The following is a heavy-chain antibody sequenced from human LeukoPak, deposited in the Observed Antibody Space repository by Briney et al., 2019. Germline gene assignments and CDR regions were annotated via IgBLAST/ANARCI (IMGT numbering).Heavy chain of an antibody. Sequence: SETLSLTCTVSGGSISSYYWSWIRQPPGKGLEWIGYIYYSGSTNYTPSLKSRVTMSVDTSKNQFSLKLSSVTAADTAVYYCARDLVTVTKGFDIWGQGTMVSVSS. V-gene: IGHV4-59*01. CDR3: ARDLVTVTKGFDI. CDR2: IYYSGST. J-gene: IGHJ3*02. D-gene: IGHD4-17*01. CDR1: GGSISSYY.